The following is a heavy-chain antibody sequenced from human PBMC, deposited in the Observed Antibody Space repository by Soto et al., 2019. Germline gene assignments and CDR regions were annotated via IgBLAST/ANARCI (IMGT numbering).Heavy chain of an antibody. V-gene: IGHV3-30*18. CDR2: ISYDGSNK. CDR1: GFTFSSYG. J-gene: IGHJ4*02. D-gene: IGHD3-9*01. Sequence: QVQLVESGGGVVQPGRSLRLSCAASGFTFSSYGMHGVRQAPGKGLEWVAVISYDGSNKYYADSVKGRFTISRDNSKNTLYLHMNSLRAEDTAVYYCAKDFISTEGAFDYWGQGTLVTVSS. CDR3: AKDFISTEGAFDY.